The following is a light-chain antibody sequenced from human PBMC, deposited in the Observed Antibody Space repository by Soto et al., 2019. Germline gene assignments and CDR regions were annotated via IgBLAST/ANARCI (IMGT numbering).Light chain of an antibody. CDR3: QQFNSWPLT. Sequence: EIVMTQSPATLSVSPGEGATLSCRASQSVRNNLAWYQQRAGQAPRLLIYGASTRATGIPARFSGSGSGTDFTLTISSLQPEDFALYYCQQFNSWPLTFGGGTKVEI. CDR2: GAS. J-gene: IGKJ4*01. CDR1: QSVRNN. V-gene: IGKV3-15*01.